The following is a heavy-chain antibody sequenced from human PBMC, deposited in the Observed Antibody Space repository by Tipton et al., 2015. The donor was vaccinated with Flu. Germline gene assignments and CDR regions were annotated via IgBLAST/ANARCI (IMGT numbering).Heavy chain of an antibody. CDR3: ARGYCDTRGYYLDS. J-gene: IGHJ4*02. CDR2: MSPNSGNT. Sequence: QLVQSGADVKKPGTSVKVSCKASGYTFTMYDINWVRQAAGQGLEWMGWMSPNSGNTGYAQRFQGGVTMTKDSSIRTAYMELRSLRSDDTAVYYCARGYCDTRGYYLDSWGQGTQVTVPS. V-gene: IGHV1-8*01. CDR1: GYTFTMYD. D-gene: IGHD3-22*01.